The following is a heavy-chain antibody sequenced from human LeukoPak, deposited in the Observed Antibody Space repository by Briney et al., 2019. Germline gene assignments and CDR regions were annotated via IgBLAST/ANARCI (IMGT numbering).Heavy chain of an antibody. CDR3: ARDHLEYCSGGSCYSYFDY. V-gene: IGHV4-4*07. Sequence: PSETRSLTCTVSSRSTSSYYWSWTRHPAGKALEWIGRIYTSGSTNYNPSLKIRVTMSVDTSKNQLSLKLSSVTAANTAVYYCARDHLEYCSGGSCYSYFDYWGQGTLVTVSS. J-gene: IGHJ4*02. D-gene: IGHD2-15*01. CDR2: IYTSGST. CDR1: SRSTSSYY.